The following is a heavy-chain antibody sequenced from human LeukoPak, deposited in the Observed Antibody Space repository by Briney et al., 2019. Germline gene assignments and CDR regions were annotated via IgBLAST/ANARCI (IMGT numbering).Heavy chain of an antibody. Sequence: GASVKVSCKASGYTFTSYGISWVRQVPGQGLEWMGWISAYNGNTNYAQKLQGRVTMTTDTSTSTAYMELRSLRSDDTAVYYCARVGTLRFLEWLSSQPLNWFDPWGQGTLVTVSS. J-gene: IGHJ5*02. V-gene: IGHV1-18*01. CDR2: ISAYNGNT. CDR3: ARVGTLRFLEWLSSQPLNWFDP. CDR1: GYTFTSYG. D-gene: IGHD3-3*01.